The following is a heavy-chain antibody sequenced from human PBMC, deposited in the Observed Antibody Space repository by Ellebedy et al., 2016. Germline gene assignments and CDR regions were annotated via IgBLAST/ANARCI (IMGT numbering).Heavy chain of an antibody. CDR1: GGSVSSGSYY. V-gene: IGHV4-61*01. CDR2: IYYSGST. Sequence: SETLSLTXTVSGGSVSSGSYYWSWIRQPPGKGLEWIGYIYYSGSTNYNPSLKSRVTISVDTSKNQFSLKLSSVTAADTAVYYCARDSAIFGVVHRIYYFDYWGQGTLVTVSS. J-gene: IGHJ4*02. D-gene: IGHD3-3*01. CDR3: ARDSAIFGVVHRIYYFDY.